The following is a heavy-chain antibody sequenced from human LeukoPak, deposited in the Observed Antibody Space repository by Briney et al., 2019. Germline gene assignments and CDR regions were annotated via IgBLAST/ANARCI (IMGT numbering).Heavy chain of an antibody. Sequence: GGSLRLPCAASGFTFSSYWMHWVRQAPGKGLVWVSRINIDGSSTTYADSVKGRFTISRDNAKNTLFLQMNSLRAEDTALYYCAREDYDTNGYQNYYYMDVWGKGTTVTVSS. V-gene: IGHV3-74*01. CDR2: INIDGSST. CDR3: AREDYDTNGYQNYYYMDV. J-gene: IGHJ6*03. D-gene: IGHD3-22*01. CDR1: GFTFSSYW.